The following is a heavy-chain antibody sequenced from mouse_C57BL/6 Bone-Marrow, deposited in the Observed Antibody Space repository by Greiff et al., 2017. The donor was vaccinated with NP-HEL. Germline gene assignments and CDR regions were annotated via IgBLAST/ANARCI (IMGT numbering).Heavy chain of an antibody. CDR2: INCDGSST. CDR3: ARAYYGNSYWYFDV. V-gene: IGHV5-16*01. D-gene: IGHD2-1*01. J-gene: IGHJ1*03. Sequence: EVKLVESEGGLVQPGSSMKLSCTASGFTFSDYYMAWVRQVPEKGLEWVANINCDGSSTYYLDSLKSRFIISRDNAKNILYLQMSSLKSEDTATYYCARAYYGNSYWYFDVWGTGTTVTVSS. CDR1: GFTFSDYY.